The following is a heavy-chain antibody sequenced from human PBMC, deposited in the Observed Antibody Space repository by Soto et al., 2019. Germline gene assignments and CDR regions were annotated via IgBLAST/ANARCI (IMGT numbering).Heavy chain of an antibody. D-gene: IGHD4-17*01. CDR1: GFSLSTYHMG. CDR3: AHAGDYDLLTFDH. CDR2: IYWDDDK. V-gene: IGHV2-5*02. Sequence: QITLKESGPTLVRPAQTLTLTCDFSGFSLSTYHMGVAWIRQPPGKALEWLALIYWDDDKRYSPSLKDRLANSKDTSSNQVVVTITNIDPGDSATYFCAHAGDYDLLTFDHWGPGTLVTVSS. J-gene: IGHJ4*02.